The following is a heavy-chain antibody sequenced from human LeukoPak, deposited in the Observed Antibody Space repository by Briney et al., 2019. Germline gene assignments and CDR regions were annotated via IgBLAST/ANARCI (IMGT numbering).Heavy chain of an antibody. CDR2: IIPIFGTA. D-gene: IGHD6-13*01. V-gene: IGHV1-69*13. CDR1: GGTFSSYA. CDR3: AKDLSLYSSSGYGAMDY. J-gene: IGHJ4*02. Sequence: SVKVSCKASGGTFSSYAISWVRQAPGQGLEWMGGIIPIFGTANYAQKFQGRVTITADESTSTAYMELSSLRSEDTAVYYCAKDLSLYSSSGYGAMDYWGQGTLVTVSS.